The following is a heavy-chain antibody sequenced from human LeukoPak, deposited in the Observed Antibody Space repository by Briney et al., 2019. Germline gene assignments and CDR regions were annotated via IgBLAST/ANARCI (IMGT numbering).Heavy chain of an antibody. CDR2: IYYSGST. CDR1: GGSVSSGSYY. CDR3: ARLRGYSYGLDY. V-gene: IGHV4-61*01. Sequence: PSETLSLTCTVSGGSVSSGSYYWSWIRQPPGKGLEWIGYIYYSGSTNYNPSLKSRVTISVDTSKNQFSLKLSSVTAADTAVYYCARLRGYSYGLDYWAREPWSPSPQ. D-gene: IGHD5-18*01. J-gene: IGHJ4*02.